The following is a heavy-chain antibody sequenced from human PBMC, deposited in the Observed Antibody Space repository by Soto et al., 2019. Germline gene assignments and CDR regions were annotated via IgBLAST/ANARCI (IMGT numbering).Heavy chain of an antibody. CDR1: GTSISGFY. Sequence: SETLSLTCTVSGTSISGFYWSWIRKSAGKGLEWIGRIYATGTTDYNPSLKSRVMMSVDTSKKQFSLKLRSVTAADTAVYYCVRDGTKTLWDWFDPWGQGISVTVSS. CDR3: VRDGTKTLWDWFDP. CDR2: IYATGTT. D-gene: IGHD1-1*01. J-gene: IGHJ5*02. V-gene: IGHV4-4*07.